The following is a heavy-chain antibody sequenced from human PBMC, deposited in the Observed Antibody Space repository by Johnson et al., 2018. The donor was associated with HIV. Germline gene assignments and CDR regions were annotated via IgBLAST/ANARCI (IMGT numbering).Heavy chain of an antibody. CDR2: ISYDGSNQ. V-gene: IGHV3-30*03. Sequence: QVQLVESGGGVVQPGGSLRLSCAASGFTVSSNYMSWVRQAPGKGLEWVAVISYDGSNQYYADSVKGRFTISRDNAKNSLDLQMNSLRAEDTAVYYCARDTSGEGRAFDIWGQGTMVTVSS. D-gene: IGHD3-10*01. CDR3: ARDTSGEGRAFDI. J-gene: IGHJ3*02. CDR1: GFTVSSNY.